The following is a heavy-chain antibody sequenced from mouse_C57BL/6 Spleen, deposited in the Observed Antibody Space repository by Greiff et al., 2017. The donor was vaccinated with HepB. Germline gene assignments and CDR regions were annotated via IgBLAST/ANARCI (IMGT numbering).Heavy chain of an antibody. V-gene: IGHV1-7*01. CDR1: GYTFTSYW. CDR3: ARAAQATLAMDY. CDR2: INPSSGYT. Sequence: VQLQQSGAELAKPGASVKLSCKASGYTFTSYWMHWVKQRPGQGLEWIGYINPSSGYTKYNQKFKDKATLTADKSSSTAYMQLSSLTSEDSAVYCGARAAQATLAMDYWGQGTSVTVSS. D-gene: IGHD3-2*02. J-gene: IGHJ4*01.